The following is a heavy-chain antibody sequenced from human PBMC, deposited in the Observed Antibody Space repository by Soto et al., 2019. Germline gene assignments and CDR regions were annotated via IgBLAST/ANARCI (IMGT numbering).Heavy chain of an antibody. CDR3: ARAGGLGAVAVDY. D-gene: IGHD6-19*01. Sequence: SETLSLTCTVSGYSWSWIRQPPGKGLEWIGYIYHSGSTYYNPSLKSRVTISVDRSKNQFSLKLSSVTAADTAVYYCARAGGLGAVAVDYWGQGTLVTVSS. V-gene: IGHV4-30-2*01. CDR1: GYS. CDR2: IYHSGST. J-gene: IGHJ4*02.